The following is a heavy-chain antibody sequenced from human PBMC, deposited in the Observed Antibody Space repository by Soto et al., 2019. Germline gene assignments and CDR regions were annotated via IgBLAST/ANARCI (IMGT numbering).Heavy chain of an antibody. CDR2: ISSSSSYT. J-gene: IGHJ5*02. Sequence: PGGSLRLSCAASGFTFSDYYMSWIRQAPGKGLEWVSYISSSSSYTNYADSVKGRFTISRDNAENSVYLQMSSLRGEDTAMYYCARYSGWYSYNWFDPWGQGSLVTVFS. D-gene: IGHD6-19*01. CDR1: GFTFSDYY. V-gene: IGHV3-11*03. CDR3: ARYSGWYSYNWFDP.